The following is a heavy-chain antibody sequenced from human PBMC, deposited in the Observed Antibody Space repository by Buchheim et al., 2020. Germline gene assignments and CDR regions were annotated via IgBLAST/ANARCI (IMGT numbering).Heavy chain of an antibody. V-gene: IGHV3-23*01. D-gene: IGHD1-26*01. CDR3: AKGVGATSSYGMDV. Sequence: EVQLLESGGGLVQPGGSLRLSCAASGFTFSSYAMSWVRQAPGKGLEWVSTISGSGNSTYYTDSVKGRFTISRDNSKNTLYLQMSSLRAEDTAVYYCAKGVGATSSYGMDVWGQGTT. J-gene: IGHJ6*02. CDR2: ISGSGNST. CDR1: GFTFSSYA.